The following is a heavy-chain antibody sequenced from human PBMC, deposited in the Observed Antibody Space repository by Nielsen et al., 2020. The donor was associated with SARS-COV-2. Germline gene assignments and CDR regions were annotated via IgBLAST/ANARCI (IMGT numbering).Heavy chain of an antibody. D-gene: IGHD6-25*01. Sequence: ASVQVSCKASGYSFTTYAMHWVRQAPGQGLEWMGWINTNTGNPTYAQGFTGRFVFSLDTSVSTAYLQINSLKSEDTAVYSCARDQGGYSGGWDYGMDVWGQGTTVTVSS. CDR1: GYSFTTYA. CDR2: INTNTGNP. V-gene: IGHV7-4-1*02. CDR3: ARDQGGYSGGWDYGMDV. J-gene: IGHJ6*02.